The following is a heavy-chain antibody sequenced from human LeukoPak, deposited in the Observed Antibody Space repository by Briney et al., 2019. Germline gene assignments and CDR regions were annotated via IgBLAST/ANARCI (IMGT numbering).Heavy chain of an antibody. J-gene: IGHJ5*02. D-gene: IGHD3-9*01. CDR2: IYYGGST. CDR1: GGSISSYY. Sequence: SETLSLTCTVSGGSISSYYWSWVRQPPGKGLEWIGYIYYGGSTNYNPSLKSRVTISVDTSKNQFSLKLSSVTAADTAVYYYARGGYDILTFDPWGQGTLVTVSS. V-gene: IGHV4-59*01. CDR3: ARGGYDILTFDP.